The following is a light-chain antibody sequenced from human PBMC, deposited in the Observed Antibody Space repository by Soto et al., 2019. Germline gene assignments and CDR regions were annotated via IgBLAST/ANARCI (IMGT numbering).Light chain of an antibody. Sequence: QSVLTQPPSASGTPGQRVTISCSGSSSNIGSNTVNWYQQLPGTAPKLLIYSNNQRPSGVPDRFSGSKSGTSASLAISGLQSADEADYYCAAWDDSLNGPVFGGETQVTVL. J-gene: IGLJ2*01. CDR1: SSNIGSNT. CDR3: AAWDDSLNGPV. V-gene: IGLV1-44*01. CDR2: SNN.